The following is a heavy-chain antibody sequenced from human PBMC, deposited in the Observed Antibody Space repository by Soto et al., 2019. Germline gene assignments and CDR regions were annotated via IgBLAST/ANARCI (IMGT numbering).Heavy chain of an antibody. J-gene: IGHJ5*02. CDR3: AKRQDIVATGGTIKWFDP. D-gene: IGHD5-12*01. CDR1: GFTFSDAW. CDR2: IKSKADGGTT. V-gene: IGHV3-15*07. Sequence: AGSLRLSCAASGFTFSDAWINWVRQAPGKGLEWVGRIKSKADGGTTDFAALVKGRFAISRDDSKDMVYLQMNSLKTEDTAVYYCAKRQDIVATGGTIKWFDPWGQGTLVTVSS.